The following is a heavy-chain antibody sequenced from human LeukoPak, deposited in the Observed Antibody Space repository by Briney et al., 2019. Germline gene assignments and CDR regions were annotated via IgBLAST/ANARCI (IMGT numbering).Heavy chain of an antibody. J-gene: IGHJ4*02. CDR3: ARGAGWYNY. D-gene: IGHD6-19*01. V-gene: IGHV4-59*01. CDR2: IYYSGST. CDR1: GDSINSDY. Sequence: PSETLSLTCTVSGDSINSDYWSWLRQPPEKGLEWIGYIYYSGSTNYNPSLKSRVTISVDTSKKEFSLKLSSVTAADTAVYYCARGAGWYNYWGQGILVTVSS.